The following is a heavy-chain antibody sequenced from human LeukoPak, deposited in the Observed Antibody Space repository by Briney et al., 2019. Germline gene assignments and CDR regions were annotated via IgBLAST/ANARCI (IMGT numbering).Heavy chain of an antibody. D-gene: IGHD2-2*01. CDR3: ARVRGYCSSTICYRYYFDY. CDR1: GYSISSGYY. CDR2: IYHSGST. Sequence: SETLSLTCTVSGYSISSGYYWGWIRQPPGKGLEWIGTIYHSGSTYYNPSLKSRVTISVDASKNQFSLKLTSVTAADTAVYYCARVRGYCSSTICYRYYFDYWGQGTLVTVSS. J-gene: IGHJ4*02. V-gene: IGHV4-38-2*02.